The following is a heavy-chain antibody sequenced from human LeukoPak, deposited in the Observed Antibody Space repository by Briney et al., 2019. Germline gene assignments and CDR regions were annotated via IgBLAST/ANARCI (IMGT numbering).Heavy chain of an antibody. CDR2: INSRSGSI. CDR3: ARGPGPSMRLFDS. D-gene: IGHD6-25*01. CDR1: GFTFSSDN. Sequence: GGSLRLSCVASGFTFSSDNMNWVRQAPGKGLEWVSCINSRSGSIYYADSVNGRFTTSRDNAKNSLYLQMNSLRDEDTAVYYCARGPGPSMRLFDSWGQGTLVTVSS. V-gene: IGHV3-48*02. J-gene: IGHJ4*02.